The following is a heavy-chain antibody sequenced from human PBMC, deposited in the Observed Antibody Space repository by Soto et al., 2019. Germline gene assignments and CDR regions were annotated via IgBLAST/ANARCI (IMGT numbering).Heavy chain of an antibody. CDR1: GFTFSSYD. J-gene: IGHJ4*02. V-gene: IGHV3-13*01. CDR2: IGTAGDT. D-gene: IGHD3-3*01. CDR3: GRATEYGFWNCLPNFHFDY. Sequence: GGSLRLSCAASGFTFSSYDMHWVRQATGKGLEWVSAIGTAGDTYYPGSVKGRFTISRENAKNSLYLQMNSLRAGDTAGDYCGRATEYGFWNCLPNFHFDYWGQGTLVTVSS.